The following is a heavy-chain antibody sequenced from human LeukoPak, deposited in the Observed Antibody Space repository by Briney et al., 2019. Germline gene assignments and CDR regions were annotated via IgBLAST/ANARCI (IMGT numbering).Heavy chain of an antibody. CDR1: GFTVFSNY. CDR2: IYSDGTT. V-gene: IGHV3-53*01. Sequence: GGSLRLSCAASGFTVFSNYMSWVRQAPGKGLAWVSVIYSDGTTYYADSVQGRFTISKYKSKNTVYIQMKSLRAEDTAVYFCARERSYYYYYMDVWGKGTTVTVSS. J-gene: IGHJ6*03. CDR3: ARERSYYYYYMDV. D-gene: IGHD3-10*01.